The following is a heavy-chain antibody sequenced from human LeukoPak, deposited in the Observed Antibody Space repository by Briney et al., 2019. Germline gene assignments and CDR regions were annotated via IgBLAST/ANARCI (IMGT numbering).Heavy chain of an antibody. Sequence: ASVKVSCKASGGTFSSYAISWVRQAPGQGLEWMGGIIPIFGTANYAQKFQGRVTITTDESTSTAYMELSSLRSEDTAVYYCARDGSYGTYFDYWGQGTLVTVSS. CDR2: IIPIFGTA. J-gene: IGHJ4*02. V-gene: IGHV1-69*05. D-gene: IGHD6-19*01. CDR3: ARDGSYGTYFDY. CDR1: GGTFSSYA.